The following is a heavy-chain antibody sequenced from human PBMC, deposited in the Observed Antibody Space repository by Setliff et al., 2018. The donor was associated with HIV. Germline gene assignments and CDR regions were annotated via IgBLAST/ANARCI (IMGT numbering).Heavy chain of an antibody. CDR1: GDSINSHF. J-gene: IGHJ3*02. Sequence: SETLSLTCTVSGDSINSHFWTWIRQSPRKGLEWIGYISSTGAAWYNPSLKSPVTMSIDTSKIHFSLTLSSVSGADTALYYCARGGKRAFDIWGQGAMVTVSS. CDR2: ISSTGAA. CDR3: ARGGKRAFDI. V-gene: IGHV4-59*11.